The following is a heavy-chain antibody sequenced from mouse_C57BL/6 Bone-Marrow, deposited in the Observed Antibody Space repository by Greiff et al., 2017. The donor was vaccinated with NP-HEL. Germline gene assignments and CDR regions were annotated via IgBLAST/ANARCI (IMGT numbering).Heavy chain of an antibody. D-gene: IGHD1-1*01. J-gene: IGHJ2*01. CDR2: IDPSDSYT. CDR1: GYTFTSYW. CDR3: APITTVVGDY. Sequence: VKLMESGAELVKPGASVKLSCKASGYTFTSYWMQWVKQRPGQGLEWIGEIDPSDSYTNYNQKFKGKATLTVDTSSSTAYMQLSSLTSEDSAVYYCAPITTVVGDYWGQGTTLTVSS. V-gene: IGHV1-50*01.